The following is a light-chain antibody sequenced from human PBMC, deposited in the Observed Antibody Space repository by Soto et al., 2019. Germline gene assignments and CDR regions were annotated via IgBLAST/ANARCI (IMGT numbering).Light chain of an antibody. Sequence: QSALTQPASVSGSPGQSITISCTGTSSDIGSYNRVSWYQQPPGTAPKLIIYEVSNRPSGVSTRFSGSKSGNTASLTISGVQADDEADYYCSSYRSSDTLEVFGTGTKLTVL. CDR1: SSDIGSYNR. J-gene: IGLJ1*01. CDR2: EVS. V-gene: IGLV2-14*01. CDR3: SSYRSSDTLEV.